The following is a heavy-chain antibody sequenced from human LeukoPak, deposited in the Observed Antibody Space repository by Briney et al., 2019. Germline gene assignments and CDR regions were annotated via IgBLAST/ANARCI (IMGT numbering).Heavy chain of an antibody. CDR2: ISACNGNT. D-gene: IGHD3-22*01. Sequence: ASVKVSCKASGYTYTSYGISWVRQAPGQGLEWVGWISACNGNTNYAQNLQGRVTMTTDTSASTAYMELRSLRSDDTAVYYCARGYDSSRRGAFDIWGQGTMVTVSS. V-gene: IGHV1-18*01. J-gene: IGHJ3*02. CDR3: ARGYDSSRRGAFDI. CDR1: GYTYTSYG.